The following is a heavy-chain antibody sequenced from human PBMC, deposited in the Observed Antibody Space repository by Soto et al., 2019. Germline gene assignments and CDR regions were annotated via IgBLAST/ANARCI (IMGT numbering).Heavy chain of an antibody. V-gene: IGHV3-30-3*01. CDR2: ISYDGSNK. D-gene: IGHD2-15*01. J-gene: IGHJ6*02. CDR3: ARDGVRRPDGYCSGGSCYSASLGMDV. CDR1: GFTFSSYA. Sequence: GSLRLSCEASGFTFSSYAMHWVRQAPGKGLEWVAVISYDGSNKYYADSVKGRFTISRDNSKNTLYLQMNSLRAEDTAVYYCARDGVRRPDGYCSGGSCYSASLGMDVWGQGTTLTVSS.